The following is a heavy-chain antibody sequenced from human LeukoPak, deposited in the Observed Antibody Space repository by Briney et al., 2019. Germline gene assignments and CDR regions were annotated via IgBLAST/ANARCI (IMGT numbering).Heavy chain of an antibody. J-gene: IGHJ5*02. CDR3: ARGPAVRDWFDP. V-gene: IGHV1-2*02. Sequence: GASVKVSCKASGYTFTGYYMHWVRQAPGQGLEWMGWINPNSGGTNYAQKFQGRVTMTRNTSISTAYMELSSLRSEDTAVYYCARGPAVRDWFDPWGQGTLVTVSS. CDR1: GYTFTGYY. D-gene: IGHD2-2*01. CDR2: INPNSGGT.